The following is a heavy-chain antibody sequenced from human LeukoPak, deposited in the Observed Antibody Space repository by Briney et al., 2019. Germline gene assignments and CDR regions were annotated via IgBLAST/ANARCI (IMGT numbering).Heavy chain of an antibody. D-gene: IGHD3-9*01. CDR1: GGTFSIYA. V-gene: IGHV1-69*06. CDR3: ARDRGITIFSANAFHI. J-gene: IGHJ3*02. Sequence: GASVKVSCKASGGTFSIYAISWVRQAPGQGLEWVGEIIPLFGTANYAQKFQGIVTITADKSTGTAYMQLSSLKSQDAAVYYCARDRGITIFSANAFHIWGQGTMVSVSS. CDR2: IIPLFGTA.